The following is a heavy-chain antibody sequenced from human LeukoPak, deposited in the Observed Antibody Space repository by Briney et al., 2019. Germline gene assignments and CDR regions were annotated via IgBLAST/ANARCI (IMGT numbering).Heavy chain of an antibody. CDR2: IKQDGSEK. CDR3: ARDTSGYSTIWYPDYYNGMDV. V-gene: IGHV3-7*01. J-gene: IGHJ6*02. Sequence: GGSLRLSCVGSGFTFSTYWMSWVRQTPGKGLEWVANIKQDGSEKHYVDSVKGRFTIFRDNAKKSLYLQMNSLRAEDTAVYYCARDTSGYSTIWYPDYYNGMDVWGQGTTVTVSS. CDR1: GFTFSTYW. D-gene: IGHD6-13*01.